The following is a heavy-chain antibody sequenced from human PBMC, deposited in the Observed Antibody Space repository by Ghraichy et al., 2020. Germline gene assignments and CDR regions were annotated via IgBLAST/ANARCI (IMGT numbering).Heavy chain of an antibody. J-gene: IGHJ4*02. CDR1: GGSISSSSYY. CDR2: IYNSGST. CDR3: ARISDYGGYYFDY. V-gene: IGHV4-39*01. Sequence: TLSLTCTVSGGSISSSSYYWGWIRQPPGKGLEWIGLIYNSGSTYYNPSLKSRVTISLDTSKNQFSLKLSSVTAADTAVYYCARISDYGGYYFDYWGQGTLVTVSS. D-gene: IGHD4-17*01.